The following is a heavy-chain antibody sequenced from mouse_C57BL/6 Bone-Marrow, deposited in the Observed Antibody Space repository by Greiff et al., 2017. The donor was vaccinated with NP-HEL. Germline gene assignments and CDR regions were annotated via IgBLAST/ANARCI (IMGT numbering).Heavy chain of an antibody. CDR1: GYTFTDYN. J-gene: IGHJ2*01. V-gene: IGHV1-22*01. D-gene: IGHD4-1*01. CDR3: ARKKDWENYFDY. CDR2: INPNNGGT. Sequence: VQLQQSGPELVKPGASVKMSCKASGYTFTDYNMHWVKQSHGKSLEWIGYINPNNGGTSYNQKFKGKATLTVNKSSSTAYMELRSLTSEDSAVYYCARKKDWENYFDYWGQGTTLTVSS.